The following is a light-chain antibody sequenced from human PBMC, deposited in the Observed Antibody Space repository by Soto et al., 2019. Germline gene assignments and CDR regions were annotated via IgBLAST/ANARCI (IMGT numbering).Light chain of an antibody. Sequence: SYELTQPPSVSVSPGQTASISCSGANLGDKYTCWYLQKPGQSPVLVIYQDSKRPSGIPERFSGSNSGNTATLTISGTQAMDEADYYCQAWDSSTAGVFGTGTQLTVL. CDR2: QDS. J-gene: IGLJ1*01. CDR3: QAWDSSTAGV. CDR1: NLGDKY. V-gene: IGLV3-1*01.